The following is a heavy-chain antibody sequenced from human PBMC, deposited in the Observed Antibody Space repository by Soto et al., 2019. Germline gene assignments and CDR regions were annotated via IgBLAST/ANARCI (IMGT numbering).Heavy chain of an antibody. V-gene: IGHV3-23*01. CDR2: ISYSGGSR. D-gene: IGHD3-9*01. CDR3: AKATDTEYYDIDY. Sequence: EVKLLESGGGLVQPGGSLRLPCTASGFAFDRFAMNWVRQAPGKGLQWVSSISYSGGSRYYADSVKGRFTVSRDNSKKTLFLQINNLRAEDTAVYYCAKATDTEYYDIDYWGQGTLVTVAS. J-gene: IGHJ4*02. CDR1: GFAFDRFA.